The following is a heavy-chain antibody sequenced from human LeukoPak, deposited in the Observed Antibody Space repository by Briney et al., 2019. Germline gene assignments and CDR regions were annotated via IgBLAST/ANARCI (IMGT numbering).Heavy chain of an antibody. CDR3: ARYHSGYDDY. CDR2: IYSSGNT. V-gene: IGHV4-61*09. Sequence: SETLSLTCTVSGGSIISNRHYWSWIRQPAGKGLEWIGHIYSSGNTKYNPSLKSRLTMSIDSSKNQFSLILTSVTAADTAVYYCARYHSGYDDYWGQGTLVTVSS. J-gene: IGHJ4*02. D-gene: IGHD5-12*01. CDR1: GGSIISNRHY.